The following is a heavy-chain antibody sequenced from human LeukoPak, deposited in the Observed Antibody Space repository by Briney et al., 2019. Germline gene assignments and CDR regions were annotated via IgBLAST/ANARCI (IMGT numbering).Heavy chain of an antibody. J-gene: IGHJ4*02. CDR2: ISYDGSNK. V-gene: IGHV3-30*18. D-gene: IGHD1-26*01. CDR1: GFTFSSYG. Sequence: GGSLRLSCAASGFTFSSYGMHWVRQAPGKGLEWVAVISYDGSNKYYADSVKGRFTISRDNSKNTLYLQMNSLRAEDTAVYYCAKDQVGATKDWGQGTLVTVSS. CDR3: AKDQVGATKD.